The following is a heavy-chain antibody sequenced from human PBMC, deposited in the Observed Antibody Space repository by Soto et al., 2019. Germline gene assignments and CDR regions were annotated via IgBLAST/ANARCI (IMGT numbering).Heavy chain of an antibody. Sequence: EVQLLELGGDLVQPGGSLRLSCAASGLTFIDYGINWVRQAPGKGLEWVSGLYNPHDTTSFADSVKGRFTISRDNSKKTLYLEMNSLRVEDTGIYFCALGQDGRGWKYWGQGTPVTVSS. CDR3: ALGQDGRGWKY. CDR2: LYNPHDTT. CDR1: GLTFIDYG. D-gene: IGHD6-19*01. V-gene: IGHV3-23*05. J-gene: IGHJ4*02.